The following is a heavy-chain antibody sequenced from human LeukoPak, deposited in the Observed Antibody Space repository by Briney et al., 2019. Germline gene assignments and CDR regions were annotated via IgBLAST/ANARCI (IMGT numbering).Heavy chain of an antibody. CDR3: ATGWANYYGSGSLDY. CDR1: GGTLSSYA. CDR2: IIPIFGTA. Sequence: SVKVSCKASGGTLSSYAISWVRQAPGQGLEWMGGIIPIFGTANYAQKFQGRVTITADESTSTAYMELSSLRSEDTAVYYCATGWANYYGSGSLDYWGQGTLVTVSS. V-gene: IGHV1-69*13. J-gene: IGHJ4*02. D-gene: IGHD3-10*01.